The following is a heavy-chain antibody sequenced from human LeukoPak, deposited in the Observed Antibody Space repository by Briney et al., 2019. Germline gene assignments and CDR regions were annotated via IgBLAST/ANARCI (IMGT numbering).Heavy chain of an antibody. CDR2: IHYTSSPT. CDR3: AKQLGYQLPLDY. Sequence: PGGSLRLSCAASGFTFSSYSMNWVSQAPGKGLEWVSAIHYTSSPTFYADSVKGRFTTSRDNSRNTLYLQMDSLSAEDTAVYFCAKQLGYQLPLDYWGQGTLVTVSS. V-gene: IGHV3-23*01. D-gene: IGHD2-2*01. J-gene: IGHJ4*02. CDR1: GFTFSSYS.